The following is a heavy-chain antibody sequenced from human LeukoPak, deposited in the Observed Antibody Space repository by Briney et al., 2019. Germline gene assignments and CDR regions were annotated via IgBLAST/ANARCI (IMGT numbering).Heavy chain of an antibody. D-gene: IGHD2-21*02. CDR2: IYYSGST. CDR1: GGSISSYY. J-gene: IGHJ6*02. V-gene: IGHV4-59*12. CDR3: ARVDCGGDCYSGYYYYGMDV. Sequence: SGTLSLTCTVSGGSISSYYWSWIRQPPGKGLEWIGSIYYSGSTYFNPSLKSRVTISVDTSKNQFSPKLSSVTAADTAVYYCARVDCGGDCYSGYYYYGMDVWGQGTTVTVSS.